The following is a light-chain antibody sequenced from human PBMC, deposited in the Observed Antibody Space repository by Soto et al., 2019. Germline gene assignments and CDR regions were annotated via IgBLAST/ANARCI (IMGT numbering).Light chain of an antibody. J-gene: IGLJ1*01. CDR3: STYTNISTPYV. Sequence: QSALTQPASVSGSPGQSITISCTGTSSDVGGYNYVSWYQQHPGKAPKLMIYEVSNRPSGVSNRFSGSKSGNTASLTISGLQAEDEADYYCSTYTNISTPYVFGTWTKRTVL. CDR2: EVS. V-gene: IGLV2-14*01. CDR1: SSDVGGYNY.